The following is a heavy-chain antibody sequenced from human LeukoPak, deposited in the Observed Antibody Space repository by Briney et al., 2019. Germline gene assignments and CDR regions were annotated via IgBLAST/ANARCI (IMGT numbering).Heavy chain of an antibody. CDR1: GFPFSTNV. CDR2: IRGSGGSA. D-gene: IGHD3-3*01. V-gene: IGHV3-23*01. J-gene: IGHJ4*02. Sequence: GGSLRLSCAASGFPFSTNVMTWVRQAPGRGLDWLAAIRGSGGSAYDADCVKCRFTISRDNSKNMLYLQMNSLRDEDTAVYYCAKTFPYGTTWYGFCDYWGQGALVTVSS. CDR3: AKTFPYGTTWYGFCDY.